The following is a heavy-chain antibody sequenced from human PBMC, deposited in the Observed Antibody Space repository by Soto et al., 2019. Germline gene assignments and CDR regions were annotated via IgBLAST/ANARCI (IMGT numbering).Heavy chain of an antibody. Sequence: QLVQSGADVKRPGSSVTVSCQASGDTFNSFTFSWVLQAPGQGLEWMGEIIPIYGSSQYAPSFRDRATITADNSTNTVFMDMTNLRSDDTAVDYCAAGDRGWYPNLFDFWGQGGLVTVS. CDR3: AAGDRGWYPNLFDF. J-gene: IGHJ4*02. CDR1: GDTFNSFT. D-gene: IGHD6-19*01. V-gene: IGHV1-69*14. CDR2: IIPIYGSS.